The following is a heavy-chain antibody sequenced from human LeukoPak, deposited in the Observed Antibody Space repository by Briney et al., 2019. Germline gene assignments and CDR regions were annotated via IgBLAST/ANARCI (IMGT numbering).Heavy chain of an antibody. D-gene: IGHD5-18*01. J-gene: IGHJ4*02. CDR1: GGSITSFY. CDR2: IYYTGST. CDR3: ARDRRVDTAMVPFWY. Sequence: SETLSLTSTVSGGSITSFYWSWIRQPPGKGLEWIGYIYYTGSTNYNPSLKSRVIISVDTSKNQFSLKLSSVTAADTAVYYCARDRRVDTAMVPFWYWGQGTLVTVSS. V-gene: IGHV4-59*01.